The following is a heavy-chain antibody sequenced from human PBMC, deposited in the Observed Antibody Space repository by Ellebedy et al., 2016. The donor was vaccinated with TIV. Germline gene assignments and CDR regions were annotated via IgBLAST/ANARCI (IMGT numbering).Heavy chain of an antibody. V-gene: IGHV4-34*01. Sequence: MPSETLSLTCAVYGGSFSGYYWRWIRQPPGKGLEWIGDINHSGSTNYNPSLKSRVTVSVDTSKNQFSLKLSSVTAADTAVYYCAYSGYGWGFDYWGQGTLVTVSS. J-gene: IGHJ4*02. CDR1: GGSFSGYY. D-gene: IGHD5-12*01. CDR2: INHSGST. CDR3: AYSGYGWGFDY.